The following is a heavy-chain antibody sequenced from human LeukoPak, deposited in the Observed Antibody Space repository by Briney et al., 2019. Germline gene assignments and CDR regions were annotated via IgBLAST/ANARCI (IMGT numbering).Heavy chain of an antibody. D-gene: IGHD3-10*01. CDR3: ARSVRGVIIRGNFDY. V-gene: IGHV1-8*03. CDR2: MNPNSGNT. J-gene: IGHJ4*02. CDR1: GYTFTSYD. Sequence: GASVKVSCKASGYTFTSYDINWVRQATGQGLEWMGWMNPNSGNTGYAQKFQGRVTITRSTSISTAYMELSSLRSEDTAVYYCARSVRGVIIRGNFDYWGQGTLVTVSS.